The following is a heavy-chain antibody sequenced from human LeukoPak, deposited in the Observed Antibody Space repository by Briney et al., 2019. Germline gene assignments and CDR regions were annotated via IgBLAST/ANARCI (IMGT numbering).Heavy chain of an antibody. Sequence: ASVKVSCKASGYTFTSYDINWVRQATGQGLEWMGWMNPNSGNTGYAQKFQGRVTITRNTSISTAYMELSSLRSEDTAVYYCARGGGSGRIAAAGISDYWGQGTLVTVSS. D-gene: IGHD6-13*01. J-gene: IGHJ4*02. V-gene: IGHV1-8*03. CDR3: ARGGGSGRIAAAGISDY. CDR1: GYTFTSYD. CDR2: MNPNSGNT.